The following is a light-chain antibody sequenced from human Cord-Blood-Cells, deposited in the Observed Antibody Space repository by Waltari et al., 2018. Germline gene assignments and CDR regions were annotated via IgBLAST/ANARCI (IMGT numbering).Light chain of an antibody. CDR3: CSYAGSSTYV. CDR1: SRDVGSYNL. Sequence: QSALTQPASVSGSPGQSHTISCTGTSRDVGSYNLVSWYHQPPGKAPNLMIYEGSKRPSGVSNRFSGSKSGNTASLTISGLQAEDEADYYCCSYAGSSTYVFGTGTKVTVL. V-gene: IGLV2-23*01. J-gene: IGLJ1*01. CDR2: EGS.